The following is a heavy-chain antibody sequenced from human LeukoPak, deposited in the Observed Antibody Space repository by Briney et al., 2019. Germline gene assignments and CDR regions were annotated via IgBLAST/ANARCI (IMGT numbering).Heavy chain of an antibody. V-gene: IGHV4-34*01. J-gene: IGHJ4*02. D-gene: IGHD4-23*01. CDR1: GGSFSGYY. CDR3: ARNGGNSDFDY. CDR2: INHSGST. Sequence: PSETLSLTCAVYGGSFSGYYWSWIRQPPGKGLEWIGEINHSGSTNYNPSLKSRVTISVDKSKNQFSLKLSSVTAADTAVYYCARNGGNSDFDYWGQGTLITASS.